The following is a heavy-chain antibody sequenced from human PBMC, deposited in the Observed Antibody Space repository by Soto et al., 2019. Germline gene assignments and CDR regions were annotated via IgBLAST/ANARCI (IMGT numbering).Heavy chain of an antibody. D-gene: IGHD6-19*01. CDR3: ARDVRSGWYGVDIGY. CDR2: IIPIFGTA. V-gene: IGHV1-69*13. CDR1: GGTFSSYA. Sequence: SVKVSCKASGGTFSSYAISWVRQAPGQGLEWMGGIIPIFGTANYAQKFQGRVTITADESTSTAYMELSSLRSEDTAVYYCARDVRSGWYGVDIGYCGQGTLVTVSS. J-gene: IGHJ4*02.